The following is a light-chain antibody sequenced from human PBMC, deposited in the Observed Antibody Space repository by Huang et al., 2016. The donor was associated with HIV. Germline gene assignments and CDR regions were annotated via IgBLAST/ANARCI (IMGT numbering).Light chain of an antibody. Sequence: AIQMTQSPASLSASVGDRVTITCRASQDIGNDLGWYQQRLGKAPKLLVSTASHLQSGVPSRFTGSGSGTHFTLTISGPQPEDFATYYCLQDYTYPWTFGQGTKVEI. J-gene: IGKJ1*01. CDR2: TAS. CDR3: LQDYTYPWT. V-gene: IGKV1-6*01. CDR1: QDIGND.